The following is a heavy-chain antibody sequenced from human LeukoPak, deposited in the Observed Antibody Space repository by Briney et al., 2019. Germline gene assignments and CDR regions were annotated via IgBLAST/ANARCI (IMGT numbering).Heavy chain of an antibody. CDR2: ISSSGSII. V-gene: IGHV3-11*04. CDR3: ARLGGSWYDWNYYYMDV. Sequence: GGSLRLSCAASGFTFSDYYMSWIRQAPGKGLEWVSYISSSGSIIYYADSVKGRFTISRDNAKNSLYLQMNSLRAEDTAVYYCARLGGSWYDWNYYYMDVWGKGTRSPSP. J-gene: IGHJ6*03. D-gene: IGHD6-13*01. CDR1: GFTFSDYY.